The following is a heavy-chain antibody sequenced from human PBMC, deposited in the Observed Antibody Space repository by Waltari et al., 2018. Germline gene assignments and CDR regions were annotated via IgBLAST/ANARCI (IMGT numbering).Heavy chain of an antibody. CDR1: GFSLSTSGVG. V-gene: IGHV2-5*01. J-gene: IGHJ6*02. D-gene: IGHD5-12*01. CDR2: IYWNDDK. Sequence: QITLKESGPTLVKPTQTLTLTCTFSGFSLSTSGVGVGWIRQPPGKALEWLALIYWNDDKRYSPSLKSRLTITKDTSKNQVVLTMTNMDPVDTATYYCAHSTAPDIVATSGMDVWGQGTTVTVSS. CDR3: AHSTAPDIVATSGMDV.